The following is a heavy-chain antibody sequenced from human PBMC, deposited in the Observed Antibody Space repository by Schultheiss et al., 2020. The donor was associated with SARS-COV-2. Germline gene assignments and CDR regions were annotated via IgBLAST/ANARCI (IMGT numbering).Heavy chain of an antibody. CDR3: AKDLRGDGDDY. CDR2: INHSGST. CDR1: GGSISSSSYY. Sequence: SETLSLTCTVSGGSISSSSYYWGWIRQPPGKGLEWIGEINHSGSTNYNPSLKSRVTISVDTSKNQFSLKLSSVTAADTAVYYCAKDLRGDGDDYWGQGTLVTVSS. J-gene: IGHJ4*02. D-gene: IGHD4-17*01. V-gene: IGHV4-39*02.